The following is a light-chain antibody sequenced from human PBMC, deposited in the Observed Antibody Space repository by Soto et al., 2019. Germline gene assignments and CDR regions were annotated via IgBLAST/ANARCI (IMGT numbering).Light chain of an antibody. Sequence: QSVLTQPPSVSGAPGQRVTISCIGSTSNIGSGYDVHWYQHLPGTAPKLLIYGNSIRPSGVPGRFSASKSGSSASLAITGLQAEDEADYYCQSYDKSLSGSYVFGTGTKVTVL. J-gene: IGLJ1*01. V-gene: IGLV1-40*01. CDR1: TSNIGSGYD. CDR3: QSYDKSLSGSYV. CDR2: GNS.